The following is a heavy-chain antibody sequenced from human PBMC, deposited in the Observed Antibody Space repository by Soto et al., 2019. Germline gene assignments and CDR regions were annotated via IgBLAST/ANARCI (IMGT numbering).Heavy chain of an antibody. CDR1: GGSFSGYY. J-gene: IGHJ6*02. V-gene: IGHV4-34*01. Sequence: SETLSLTCAVYGGSFSGYYWSWIRQPPGKGLEWIGEINHSGSTNYNPSLKSRVTISVDTSKNQFSLKLSSVTAADTAVYYCARASSGYYYYYGMDVWGQGTTVTVSS. CDR2: INHSGST. CDR3: ARASSGYYYYYGMDV. D-gene: IGHD6-6*01.